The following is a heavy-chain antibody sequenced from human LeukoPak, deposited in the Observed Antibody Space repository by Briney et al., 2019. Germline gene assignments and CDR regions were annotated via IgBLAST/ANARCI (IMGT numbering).Heavy chain of an antibody. CDR1: GYTFTSYD. J-gene: IGHJ4*02. CDR3: ARDSSGWQSDDY. Sequence: ASVKVSCKASGYTFTSYDINWVRQATGQGLEWMGWMNPNSGNTGYAQKFQGRVTMTRNTSTSTAYMELSSLRSEDTAVYYCARDSSGWQSDDYWGQGTLVTVSS. V-gene: IGHV1-8*01. CDR2: MNPNSGNT. D-gene: IGHD6-19*01.